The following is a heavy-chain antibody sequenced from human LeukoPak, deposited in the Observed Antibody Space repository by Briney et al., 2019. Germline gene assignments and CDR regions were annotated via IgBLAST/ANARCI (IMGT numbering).Heavy chain of an antibody. D-gene: IGHD3-10*01. CDR1: GFTFSNAW. Sequence: GGSLRLSCAASGFTFSNAWMSWVRQAPGKGLEWVSYISSSSSTIHYADSVKGRFTISRDNAKNSLYLQMNSLRAEDTAVYYCAREYMVRGVIVYWGQGTLVTVSS. J-gene: IGHJ4*02. V-gene: IGHV3-48*01. CDR3: AREYMVRGVIVY. CDR2: ISSSSSTI.